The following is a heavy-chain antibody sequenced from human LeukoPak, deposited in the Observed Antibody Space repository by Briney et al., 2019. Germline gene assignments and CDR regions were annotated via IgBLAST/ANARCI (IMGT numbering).Heavy chain of an antibody. J-gene: IGHJ4*02. CDR2: IFYSGGT. CDR1: GESIRNCY. V-gene: IGHV4-59*08. CDR3: VRQRSAYDGLDD. Sequence: PSETLSLPSTVTGESIRNCYCIWMRHSPGKGLEWSGYIFYSGGTNYYNPSLKSRVTISADTSKNQFSLKLSSVTAADTSVYFRVRQRSAYDGLDDWGQGTLVTVSP. D-gene: IGHD5-12*01.